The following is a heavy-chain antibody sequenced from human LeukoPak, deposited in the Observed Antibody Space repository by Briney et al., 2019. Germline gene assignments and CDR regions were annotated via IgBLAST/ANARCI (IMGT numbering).Heavy chain of an antibody. V-gene: IGHV3-23*01. CDR1: GVTFSNYA. Sequence: PGGSLRLSCAASGVTFSNYAMSWVRQAPGKGLEWVSAISGSGDGTYSADSVKGRFTISRDNSKNTPYLQMNSLRAEDTAVYYCAKPFYSGYDSHFDYWGQGTLVTVSS. J-gene: IGHJ4*02. CDR2: ISGSGDGT. D-gene: IGHD5-12*01. CDR3: AKPFYSGYDSHFDY.